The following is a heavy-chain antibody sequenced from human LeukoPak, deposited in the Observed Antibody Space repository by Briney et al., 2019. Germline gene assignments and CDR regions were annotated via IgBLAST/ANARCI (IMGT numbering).Heavy chain of an antibody. CDR1: GFTFSNYA. V-gene: IGHV3-23*01. CDR2: ITRFTGTT. J-gene: IGHJ4*02. CDR3: ARDTRLMYYFDY. D-gene: IGHD2-2*01. Sequence: GGSLRLSCAASGFTFSNYAMTWVRQAPGKGLEWVSTITRFTGTTYYADSVKGRFTISRGDSNNTLYLQMNSLRAGDTAVYYCARDTRLMYYFDYWGQGTLVTVSS.